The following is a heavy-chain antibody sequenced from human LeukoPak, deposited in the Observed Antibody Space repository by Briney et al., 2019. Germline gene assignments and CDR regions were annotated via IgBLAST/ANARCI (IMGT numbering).Heavy chain of an antibody. Sequence: PSETLSLTCTVSGGSISSGTYYWNWIRQPAGKGLEWIGRIYTTGSTSYNPSLKSRVTMSLDASKNQFSLELNSVTPADTAVYYCARGGNYWPQWWFDPWGRGTLVSVSS. V-gene: IGHV4-61*02. D-gene: IGHD1-26*01. J-gene: IGHJ5*02. CDR1: GGSISSGTYY. CDR2: IYTTGST. CDR3: ARGGNYWPQWWFDP.